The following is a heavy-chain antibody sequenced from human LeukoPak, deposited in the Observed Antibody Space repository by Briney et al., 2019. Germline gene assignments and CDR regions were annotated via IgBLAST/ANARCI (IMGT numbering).Heavy chain of an antibody. D-gene: IGHD1-26*01. CDR3: ARILGATWNY. Sequence: GASVKVSCKASGYTFTGYYMHWVRQAPGQGLEWMGWINPNSGGTNYAQKFQGRVTMTRDTSISTAYMELSSLRSEDTAVYYCARILGATWNYWGQGTLVTVSS. V-gene: IGHV1-2*02. CDR2: INPNSGGT. CDR1: GYTFTGYY. J-gene: IGHJ4*02.